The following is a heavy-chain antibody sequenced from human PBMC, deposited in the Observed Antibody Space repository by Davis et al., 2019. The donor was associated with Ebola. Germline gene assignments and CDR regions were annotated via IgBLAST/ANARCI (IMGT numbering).Heavy chain of an antibody. V-gene: IGHV3-49*04. CDR3: ARESRVRGYDSRFVFDC. CDR2: IRSKAYGGTT. J-gene: IGHJ4*02. Sequence: GGSLRLSCTASGFTFGDYAMSWVRQAPGKGLEWVGFIRSKAYGGTTEYAASVKGRFTISRDDSKSIAYLQMNSLKTEDTAVYYCARESRVRGYDSRFVFDCWGQGTLVTVSS. CDR1: GFTFGDYA. D-gene: IGHD3-22*01.